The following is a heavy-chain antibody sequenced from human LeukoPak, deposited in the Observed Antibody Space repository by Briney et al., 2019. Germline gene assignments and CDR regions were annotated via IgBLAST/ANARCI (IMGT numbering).Heavy chain of an antibody. CDR3: ARDISSGYYYSH. Sequence: ASVKVSCTASGYTFSSYYMHWVRQAPGQGLEWMGIINPSGGSTRYAQKFQGRVIMTRDTSTSTVYMEVSSLRSEDTAVYYCARDISSGYYYSHWGQGTLVIVSS. CDR2: INPSGGST. J-gene: IGHJ4*02. D-gene: IGHD3-22*01. CDR1: GYTFSSYY. V-gene: IGHV1-46*01.